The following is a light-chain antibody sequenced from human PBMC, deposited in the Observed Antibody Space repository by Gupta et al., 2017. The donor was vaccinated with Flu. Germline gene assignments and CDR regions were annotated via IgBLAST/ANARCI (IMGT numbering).Light chain of an antibody. Sequence: SYGQTQSPSGSVGLGQTARITCGGNNIGSKNMHWYQQKPGQAPVLVVYDNNERPSGIPERFSGSSSGNTATLTISGVEAGDEADYYCQVWDSSSDHWVFGGGAKLTVL. V-gene: IGLV3-21*02. CDR2: DNN. CDR1: NIGSKN. J-gene: IGLJ3*02. CDR3: QVWDSSSDHWV.